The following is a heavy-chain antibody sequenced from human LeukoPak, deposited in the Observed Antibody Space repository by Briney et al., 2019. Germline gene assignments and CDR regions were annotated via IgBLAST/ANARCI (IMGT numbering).Heavy chain of an antibody. CDR2: IIPIFGTA. J-gene: IGHJ4*02. V-gene: IGHV1-69*13. Sequence: SVKVSCKASGYTFISYTISWVRQAPGQGLEWMGGIIPIFGTANYAQKFQGRVTITADESTSTAYMELSSLRSEDTAVYYCARVDVPYYDFWSGYNRYYFDYWGQGTLVTVSS. D-gene: IGHD3-3*01. CDR1: GYTFISYT. CDR3: ARVDVPYYDFWSGYNRYYFDY.